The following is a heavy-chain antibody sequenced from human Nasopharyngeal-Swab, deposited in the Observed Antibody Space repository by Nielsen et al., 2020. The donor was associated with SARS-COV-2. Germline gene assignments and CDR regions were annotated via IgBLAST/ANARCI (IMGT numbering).Heavy chain of an antibody. CDR3: AREGLEQRVFDY. V-gene: IGHV3-13*04. Sequence: GESLKISCAASRFTFSSYDMHWVRQATGKGLEWVSAIGTAGDTYYPGSVKGRFTISRENAKNSLYLQMNSLGAGDTAVYYCAREGLEQRVFDYWGQGTLVTVSS. J-gene: IGHJ4*02. D-gene: IGHD1/OR15-1a*01. CDR1: RFTFSSYD. CDR2: IGTAGDT.